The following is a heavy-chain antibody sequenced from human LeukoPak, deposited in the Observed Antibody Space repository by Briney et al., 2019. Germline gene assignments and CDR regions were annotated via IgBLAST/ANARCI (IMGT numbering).Heavy chain of an antibody. D-gene: IGHD2-2*01. J-gene: IGHJ6*02. CDR1: GFTFSNYG. CDR2: TWYDGSNK. CDR3: ARVLVPAATSRYYYYGMDV. Sequence: GRSLRLSCAASGFTFSNYGMHWVRQAPGKGPEWVAVTWYDGSNKYYADSVKGRFTISRDNSKNTLYLQMNSLRAEDTAVYYCARVLVPAATSRYYYYGMDVWGQGTTVTVSS. V-gene: IGHV3-33*01.